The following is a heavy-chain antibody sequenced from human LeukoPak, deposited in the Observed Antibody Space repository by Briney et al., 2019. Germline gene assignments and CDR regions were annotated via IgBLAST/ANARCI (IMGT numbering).Heavy chain of an antibody. CDR2: ISAGSGNT. Sequence: ASVKVSCKASGDSSRTNAIVWLRQAPGQRPEWMGWISAGSGNTKYSQTFQDRLTLTRDTAASTVYMDLSSLRPEDTAVYFCAKERDDDPFDIWGQGTLVIVSS. V-gene: IGHV1-3*01. CDR3: AKERDDDPFDI. D-gene: IGHD1-1*01. J-gene: IGHJ3*02. CDR1: GDSSRTNA.